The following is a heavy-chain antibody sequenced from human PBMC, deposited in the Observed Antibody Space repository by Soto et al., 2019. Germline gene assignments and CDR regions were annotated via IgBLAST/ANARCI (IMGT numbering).Heavy chain of an antibody. CDR2: MNPNSSNT. Sequence: ASVKVSCKASGYTFTGYDMKWVRQASGQGLEWMGWMNPNSSNTCYAQKFQGRVTMTRNTSISTAYMELSSLRSEDTAVYYCAKGFHSGFLKWFLVYWGQGTLVTVSS. CDR3: AKGFHSGFLKWFLVY. CDR1: GYTFTGYD. V-gene: IGHV1-8*01. J-gene: IGHJ4*02. D-gene: IGHD3-3*01.